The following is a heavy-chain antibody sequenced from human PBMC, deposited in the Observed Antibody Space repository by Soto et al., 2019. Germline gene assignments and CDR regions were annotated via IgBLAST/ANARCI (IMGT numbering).Heavy chain of an antibody. J-gene: IGHJ4*02. CDR3: ARYGTRADW. CDR2: ISSSGITT. Sequence: VGSLRLSCEASGFNFRNFEMNWVRKAPGKGLEWISYISSSGITTYYADFAEGRFTISRDNAKESLYLHLNSLRVDDTAVYYCARYGTRADWWGLGTQVTVSS. V-gene: IGHV3-48*03. D-gene: IGHD1-1*01. CDR1: GFNFRNFE.